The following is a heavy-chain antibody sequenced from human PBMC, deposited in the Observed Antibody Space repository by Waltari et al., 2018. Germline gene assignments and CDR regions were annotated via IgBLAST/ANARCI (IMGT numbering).Heavy chain of an antibody. CDR2: ISSDASDT. CDR1: GFTFSSFW. CDR3: ARVSRRTYRSPVPGRHYYYGMDV. J-gene: IGHJ6*02. Sequence: EEQLVESGGGLVQPGDSLRLSCAASGFTFSSFWMNWVRQAPGTGPLWVSRISSDASDTTDADSVKGRFTISRDNARNTLYLQMNRLRAEDTAVYFCARVSRRTYRSPVPGRHYYYGMDVWGQGTTVTVSS. V-gene: IGHV3-74*03. D-gene: IGHD1-1*01.